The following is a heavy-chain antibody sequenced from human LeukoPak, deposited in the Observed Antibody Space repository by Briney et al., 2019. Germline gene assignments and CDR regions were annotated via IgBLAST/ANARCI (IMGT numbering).Heavy chain of an antibody. CDR1: GFTFSSYA. V-gene: IGHV3-30*04. J-gene: IGHJ4*02. CDR3: ARVTEQWLLQRLGDY. Sequence: RTGRSLRLSCAASGFTFSSYAMHWVRQAPGRGLEWVAVISYDGSNKYYADSVKGRFTISRDNSKNTLYLQMNSLRAEDTAVYYCARVTEQWLLQRLGDYWGQGTLVTVSS. D-gene: IGHD6-19*01. CDR2: ISYDGSNK.